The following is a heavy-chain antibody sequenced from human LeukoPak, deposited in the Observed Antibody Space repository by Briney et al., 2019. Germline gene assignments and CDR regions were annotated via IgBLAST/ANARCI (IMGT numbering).Heavy chain of an antibody. CDR3: ARDRGYSTFDF. V-gene: IGHV3-7*04. Sequence: GGSLRLSCAASGFTFSTYWMSWVRQAPGKGLEWVANMNQDGSEENFVDSVKGRFTISRDNAESSLYLQMNSLRAEDTALYYCARDRGYSTFDFWGQGTLVTVSS. CDR1: GFTFSTYW. J-gene: IGHJ4*02. CDR2: MNQDGSEE. D-gene: IGHD4-11*01.